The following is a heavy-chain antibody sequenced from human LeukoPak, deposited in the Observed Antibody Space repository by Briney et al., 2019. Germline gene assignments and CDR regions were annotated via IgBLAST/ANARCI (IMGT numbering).Heavy chain of an antibody. CDR3: ARVPLDYYYYYGMDV. J-gene: IGHJ6*02. CDR2: IYYSGST. CDR1: GGSISSGDYY. Sequence: SETLSLTRTVSGGSISSGDYYWRWIRQPPGKGLEWIGYIYYSGSTYYNPSLKSLVTISVDTSNNQLSLKLSSVTAADTAVYYCARVPLDYYYYYGMDVWGQGTTVPVSS. V-gene: IGHV4-30-4*01.